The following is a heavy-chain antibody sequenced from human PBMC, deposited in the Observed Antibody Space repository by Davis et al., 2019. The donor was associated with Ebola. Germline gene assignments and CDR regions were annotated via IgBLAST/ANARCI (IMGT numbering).Heavy chain of an antibody. Sequence: ASVKVSCKASGYTFTSYDINWVRQATGQGLEWMGWMNPNSGNTGYAQKFQGGVTMTRNTSISTAYMELSSLRSEDTAVYYCARGRVQRNWFDPWGQGTLVTVSS. CDR3: ARGRVQRNWFDP. D-gene: IGHD1-1*01. CDR2: MNPNSGNT. V-gene: IGHV1-8*01. CDR1: GYTFTSYD. J-gene: IGHJ5*02.